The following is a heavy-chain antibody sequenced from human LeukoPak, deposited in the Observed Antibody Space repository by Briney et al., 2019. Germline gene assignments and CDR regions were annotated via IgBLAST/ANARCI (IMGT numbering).Heavy chain of an antibody. D-gene: IGHD2-15*01. Sequence: GGSLRLSCAASGFIFDDYGMSWVRQAPGKGLEWVSGINWNGASTGYADSVKGRFTIIRDNVKNSLSLQMNSLRAEDTAVYYRARDDIATYDYWGQGTLVTVSS. J-gene: IGHJ4*02. CDR1: GFIFDDYG. V-gene: IGHV3-20*04. CDR2: INWNGAST. CDR3: ARDDIATYDY.